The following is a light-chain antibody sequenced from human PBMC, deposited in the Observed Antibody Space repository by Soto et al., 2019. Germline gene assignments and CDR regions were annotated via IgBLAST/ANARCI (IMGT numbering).Light chain of an antibody. Sequence: DIQMTQSPSTLSASVGDRVTITCRASQSFSTWLAWYQQKPGRAPNLLIYDVSSLESGVPSRFSGSGSGTEFTLTISSLQPDDFATYYCQQYYSYPLTFGGGTKVEIK. V-gene: IGKV1-5*01. J-gene: IGKJ4*01. CDR1: QSFSTW. CDR2: DVS. CDR3: QQYYSYPLT.